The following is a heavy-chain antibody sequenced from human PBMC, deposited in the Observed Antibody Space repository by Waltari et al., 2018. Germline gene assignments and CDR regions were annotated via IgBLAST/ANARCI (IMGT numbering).Heavy chain of an antibody. CDR1: GFTFSDHY. CDR3: ARDSEPGGYTFSPPPDS. CDR2: IRNKANSEAT. Sequence: EVQLVESGGGLVQPGGSLRLSCAASGFTFSDHYMDWVRQAPGKGLEGVGLIRNKANSEATEYAASVKGRFTVSRDNARNSLLLQMRSLRVDDTAVYFCARDSEPGGYTFSPPPDSWGQGTMVAVSS. V-gene: IGHV3-72*01. D-gene: IGHD5-18*01. J-gene: IGHJ5*02.